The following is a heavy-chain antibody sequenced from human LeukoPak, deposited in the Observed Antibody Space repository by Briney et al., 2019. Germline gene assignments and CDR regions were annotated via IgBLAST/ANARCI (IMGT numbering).Heavy chain of an antibody. CDR1: GLTFSSYW. D-gene: IGHD1-14*01. Sequence: GGSLRLSCAASGLTFSSYWMHWVRQAPGKGLVWVSRINSDGSSTSYADSVKGRFTISRDSSKNTLFLQMNDLTVEDTARYYCARRPGNWGQGILVTVSS. CDR3: ARRPGN. CDR2: INSDGSST. J-gene: IGHJ4*02. V-gene: IGHV3-74*01.